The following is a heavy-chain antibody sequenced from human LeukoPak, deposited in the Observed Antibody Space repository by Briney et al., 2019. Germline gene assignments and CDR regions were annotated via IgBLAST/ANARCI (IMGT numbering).Heavy chain of an antibody. CDR3: VREARGYHYTYFDY. Sequence: GGSLRLSCAASGFTFSSYAMSWVRQAPGKGLEWVSAISGSGGSTYYADSVKGRFTISRDNSKNTLYLQMNSLRAGDTAVYYCVREARGYHYTYFDYWGQGTLVTVSS. CDR2: ISGSGGST. D-gene: IGHD5-18*01. CDR1: GFTFSSYA. V-gene: IGHV3-23*01. J-gene: IGHJ4*02.